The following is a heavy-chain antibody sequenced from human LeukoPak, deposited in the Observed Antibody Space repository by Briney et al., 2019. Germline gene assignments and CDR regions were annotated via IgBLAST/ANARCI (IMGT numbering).Heavy chain of an antibody. D-gene: IGHD3-22*01. J-gene: IGHJ3*01. CDR1: GFTFSSYA. CDR2: ISYDGSNK. Sequence: GGSLRLSCAASGFTFSSYAMSWVRQAPGKGLEWVAVISYDGSNKYYADSVKGRFTISRDNSKNTLYLQMNSLRAEDTAVYYCAASITMIDDAFDFWGRGTMVTVST. V-gene: IGHV3-30*04. CDR3: AASITMIDDAFDF.